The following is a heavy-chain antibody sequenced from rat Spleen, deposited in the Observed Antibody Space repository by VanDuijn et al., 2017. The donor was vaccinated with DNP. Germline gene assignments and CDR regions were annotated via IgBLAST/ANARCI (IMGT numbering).Heavy chain of an antibody. J-gene: IGHJ3*01. Sequence: EVQLVESGGGLVQPGRSLKLSCAASGFTFSDFYMAWVRQAPTKGLEWVASISYDGGRAYYRDSVKGRFTISRDNAKNTQYLQMDSLRSEDTATYYCVRHEDSSSHIYGFAYWGQGTLVTVSS. CDR1: GFTFSDFY. V-gene: IGHV5-7*01. CDR3: VRHEDSSSHIYGFAY. CDR2: ISYDGGRA. D-gene: IGHD1-2*01.